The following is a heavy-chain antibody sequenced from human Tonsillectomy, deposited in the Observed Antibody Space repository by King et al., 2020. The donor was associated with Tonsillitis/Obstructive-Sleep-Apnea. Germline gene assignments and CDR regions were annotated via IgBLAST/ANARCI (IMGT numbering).Heavy chain of an antibody. V-gene: IGHV1-69*01. CDR3: ARTYCSSTSCYPEYFQH. CDR1: GGTFSSYA. D-gene: IGHD2-2*01. Sequence: VQLVESGAEVKKPGSSVKVSCKASGGTFSSYAISWVRQAPGQGLEWMGGIIPIFGTANYAQKFQGRVPITADESTSTAYMGLSSLRSEDTAVDYCARTYCSSTSCYPEYFQHWGQGTLVTVSS. CDR2: IIPIFGTA. J-gene: IGHJ1*01.